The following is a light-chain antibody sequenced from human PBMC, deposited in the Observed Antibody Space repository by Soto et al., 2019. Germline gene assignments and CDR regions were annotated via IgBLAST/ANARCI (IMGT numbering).Light chain of an antibody. V-gene: IGLV2-8*01. Sequence: QSVLTQPPSASGSPGQSVTISCTGTSSDVGAYNYVSWYQQYPGKAPKLMIYEVNKRPSGVPDRFSGSKSGKTASLTVSGTQPEDVAHYHRTSYAGSNIWVFGRGTKLTVL. CDR2: EVN. J-gene: IGLJ3*02. CDR1: SSDVGAYNY. CDR3: TSYAGSNIWV.